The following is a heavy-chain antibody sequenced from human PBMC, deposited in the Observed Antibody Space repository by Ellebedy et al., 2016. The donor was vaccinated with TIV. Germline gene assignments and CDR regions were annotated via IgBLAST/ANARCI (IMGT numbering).Heavy chain of an antibody. CDR3: ARALGTMIRGGIRYYNGMDV. Sequence: AASVKVSCMASGFTFTSYGISWVRQAPGQGLAWMGWISAYNGNTNYAQKLQGRVTMTTDTSTRTAYMELRSLRSDDTAVYYCARALGTMIRGGIRYYNGMDVWGQGTTVTVSS. CDR2: ISAYNGNT. D-gene: IGHD3-10*01. CDR1: GFTFTSYG. J-gene: IGHJ6*02. V-gene: IGHV1-18*01.